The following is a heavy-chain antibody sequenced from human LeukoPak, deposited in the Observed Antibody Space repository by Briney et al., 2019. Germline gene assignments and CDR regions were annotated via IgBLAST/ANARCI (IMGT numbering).Heavy chain of an antibody. CDR2: ISGSGGST. CDR1: GFTFSSYA. D-gene: IGHD3-3*01. J-gene: IGHJ4*02. CDR3: AKDPNYDFWSGYFDY. Sequence: GGSLRLSCAASGFTFSSYAMSWVRQAPGKGLEWVSAISGSGGSTYYADSVKGRFTISRGNSKNTLYLQMNSLRAEDTAVYYCAKDPNYDFWSGYFDYWGQGTLVTVSS. V-gene: IGHV3-23*01.